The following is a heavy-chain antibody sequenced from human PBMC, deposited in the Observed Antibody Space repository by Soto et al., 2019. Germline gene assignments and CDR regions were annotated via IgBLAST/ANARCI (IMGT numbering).Heavy chain of an antibody. J-gene: IGHJ3*01. D-gene: IGHD6-19*01. CDR3: ARPRRIAVTARDPFDL. CDR1: GYTFTAYY. Sequence: ASVKVSCKASGYTFTAYYMHWVRQAPGQGLEWIGWSNPNTADTKYAQKFQGRLTLTRDRSVSTAYLELTNLRSDDPAVCYCARPRRIAVTARDPFDLWGQGTLVTVSS. CDR2: SNPNTADT. V-gene: IGHV1-2*02.